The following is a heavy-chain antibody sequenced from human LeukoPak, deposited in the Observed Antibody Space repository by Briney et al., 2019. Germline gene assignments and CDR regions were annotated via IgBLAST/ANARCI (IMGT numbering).Heavy chain of an antibody. CDR2: INSDGSTT. CDR1: GFTFSSYW. J-gene: IGHJ4*02. Sequence: AGGSLRLSCAASGFTFSSYWMHWVRQAPGEGLVWVSRINSDGSTTNYADSVKGRFTISRDNAKNTLYLQMNSLRDEDTAVYYCARASGPFDYWGQGTLVTVSS. CDR3: ARASGPFDY. V-gene: IGHV3-74*01. D-gene: IGHD1-14*01.